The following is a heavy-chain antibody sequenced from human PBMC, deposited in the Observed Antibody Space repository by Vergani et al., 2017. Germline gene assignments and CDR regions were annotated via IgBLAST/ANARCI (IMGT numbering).Heavy chain of an antibody. CDR2: INPSGGST. V-gene: IGHV1-46*01. Sequence: QVQLVQSGAEVKKPGASVKVSCKASGYTFTSYYMHWVRQAPGQGLEWMGIINPSGGSTSYAQKFQGRVTMTRDTSTSTVYMELSSLRSEDTAEYYCARAEQLWTYFDYWGQGTLVTVSS. D-gene: IGHD5-18*01. CDR1: GYTFTSYY. CDR3: ARAEQLWTYFDY. J-gene: IGHJ4*02.